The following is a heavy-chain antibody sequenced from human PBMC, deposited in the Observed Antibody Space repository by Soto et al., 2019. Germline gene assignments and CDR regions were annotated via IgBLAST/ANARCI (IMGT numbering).Heavy chain of an antibody. D-gene: IGHD3-22*01. V-gene: IGHV4-31*03. CDR1: GASISSGCYC. CDR3: ARQLDSSGPYYFDY. Sequence: SETLSLTSTVSGASISSGCYCWSWLRQHPGKGREWFGYIYYSGSTYYNPSLKRRVTISVDTTKNKFSLKLSSVTAAETALYYCARQLDSSGPYYFDYWGQGTLVTVSS. J-gene: IGHJ4*02. CDR2: IYYSGST.